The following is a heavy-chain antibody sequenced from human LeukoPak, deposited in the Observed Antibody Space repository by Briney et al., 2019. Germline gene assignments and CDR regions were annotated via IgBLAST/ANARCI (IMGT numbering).Heavy chain of an antibody. CDR1: GGSISSYY. CDR2: IYYSGST. CDR3: AKGVAGGGELNY. D-gene: IGHD6-19*01. J-gene: IGHJ4*02. V-gene: IGHV4-59*01. Sequence: SETLSLTCTVSGGSISSYYWSWIRQPPGKGLEWIGYIYYSGSTNYNPSLKSRVTISVDTSKNQFSLKLSSVTAADTAVYYCAKGVAGGGELNYWGQGTLVTVSS.